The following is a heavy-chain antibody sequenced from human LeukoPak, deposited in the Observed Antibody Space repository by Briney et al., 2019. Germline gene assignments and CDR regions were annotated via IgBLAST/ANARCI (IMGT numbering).Heavy chain of an antibody. J-gene: IGHJ2*01. CDR3: ARDGTTVTHWYFDL. D-gene: IGHD4-11*01. Sequence: SETLSLTCTVSGGSISSGDYYWSWIRQPPGKGLEWIGYIYYSGSTYYNPSLKSRVTISVDTSKNQFSLKLSSVTAADTAVYYCARDGTTVTHWYFDLWGRGTLVTVSS. CDR2: IYYSGST. CDR1: GGSISSGDYY. V-gene: IGHV4-30-4*08.